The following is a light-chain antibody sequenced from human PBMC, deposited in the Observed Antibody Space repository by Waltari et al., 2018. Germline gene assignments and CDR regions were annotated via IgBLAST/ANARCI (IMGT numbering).Light chain of an antibody. J-gene: IGKJ1*01. Sequence: DVQMTQSPSTMSASVGDRVTITCRARQIFGIWLAWHQQKPGKAPKVLIYKASTLESGVPSRFSGSGSGTDFTLTINNLQPDDIATEDGHQYKTSVRTFGQGTKVEIK. V-gene: IGKV1-5*03. CDR2: KAS. CDR3: HQYKTSVRT. CDR1: QIFGIW.